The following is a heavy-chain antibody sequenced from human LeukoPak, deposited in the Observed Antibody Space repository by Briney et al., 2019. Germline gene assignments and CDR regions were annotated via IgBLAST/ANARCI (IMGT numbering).Heavy chain of an antibody. CDR3: AKDLDKYYDSRGYYNPTWFDP. CDR1: GFTFSSYA. CDR2: ISGSGGST. Sequence: PGGSLRLSCAASGFTFSSYAMSWVRQAPGKGLEWVSAISGSGGSTYYADSVKGRFTISRDNSKNTLYLQMNSLRAEDTAVYYCAKDLDKYYDSRGYYNPTWFDPWGQGTLVTVSS. J-gene: IGHJ5*02. V-gene: IGHV3-23*01. D-gene: IGHD3-22*01.